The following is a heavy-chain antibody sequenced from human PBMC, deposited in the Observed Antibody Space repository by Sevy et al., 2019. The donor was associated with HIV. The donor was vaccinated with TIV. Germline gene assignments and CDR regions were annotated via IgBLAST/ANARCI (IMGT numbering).Heavy chain of an antibody. CDR2: ISGSSNYI. Sequence: GGSLRLSCAASGFTFNNFNMNWVRQAPGKGLQWVSSISGSSNYIYYAESLKGRFIISRDNVKDTVFLQMNSLSADDTAVYYCARGPGGIAAAGILYYFDYWGQGTLVTVSS. V-gene: IGHV3-21*06. J-gene: IGHJ4*02. CDR1: GFTFNNFN. D-gene: IGHD6-13*01. CDR3: ARGPGGIAAAGILYYFDY.